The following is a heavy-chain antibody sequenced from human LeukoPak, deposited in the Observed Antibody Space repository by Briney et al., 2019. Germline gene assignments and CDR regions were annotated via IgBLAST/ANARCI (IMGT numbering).Heavy chain of an antibody. J-gene: IGHJ6*02. D-gene: IGHD3-10*01. V-gene: IGHV3-7*01. CDR3: ARAISMVWGLIYYGMDV. Sequence: GGSLGLPWAASGFPFRSYWKNWAPPAPGKGLGGVAIINQDGSEKYYVDSVKGRFTISRDNAKNSLYLQMNSLRVEDTAVDYCARAISMVWGLIYYGMDVWGQGTTVTVSS. CDR1: GFPFRSYW. CDR2: INQDGSEK.